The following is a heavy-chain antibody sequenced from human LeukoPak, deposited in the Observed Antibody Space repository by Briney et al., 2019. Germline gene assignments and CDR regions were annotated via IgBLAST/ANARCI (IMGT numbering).Heavy chain of an antibody. CDR3: AREWASSSKRYYYYYGMDV. J-gene: IGHJ6*02. CDR2: IYYSGST. V-gene: IGHV4-59*12. Sequence: SETLSLTCTVSGGYISNYYWSWIRQPPGKGLEWIGYIYYSGSTSYNPSLKSRVTMSVDTSKNQFSLKLSSVTAADTAVYYCAREWASSSKRYYYYYGMDVWGQGTTVTVSS. D-gene: IGHD6-6*01. CDR1: GGYISNYY.